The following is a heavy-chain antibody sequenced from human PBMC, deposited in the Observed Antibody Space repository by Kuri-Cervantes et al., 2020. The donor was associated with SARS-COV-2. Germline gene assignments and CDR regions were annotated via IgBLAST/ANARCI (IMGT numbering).Heavy chain of an antibody. CDR1: GGSFRGYY. V-gene: IGHV4-34*01. J-gene: IGHJ4*02. Sequence: SETLSLTCAVYGGSFRGYYWSWIRQPPGKGLEWIGEINHSGSTNYNPSLKSRVTISVDTSKNQLSLKLSSVAAADTAVYYCARGSESPPFDYWGQGTLVNVSS. CDR3: ARGSESPPFDY. CDR2: INHSGST. D-gene: IGHD2/OR15-2a*01.